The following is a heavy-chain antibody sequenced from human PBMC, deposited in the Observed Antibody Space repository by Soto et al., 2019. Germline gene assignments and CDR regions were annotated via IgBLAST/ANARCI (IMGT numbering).Heavy chain of an antibody. CDR2: ILHIGST. CDR1: GGSISTTNW. Sequence: VQLQESGPGLVKPSGTLSLTCTVSGGSISTTNWWSWVRQSPGKGLEWIGEILHIGSTNYNPSLKSRVTISIDKPKNQFSLRLSSVTAADTAVYYCASGFDSDGLYRGGHPWGQGTLVSVSS. CDR3: ASGFDSDGLYRGGHP. D-gene: IGHD3-16*02. J-gene: IGHJ5*02. V-gene: IGHV4-4*02.